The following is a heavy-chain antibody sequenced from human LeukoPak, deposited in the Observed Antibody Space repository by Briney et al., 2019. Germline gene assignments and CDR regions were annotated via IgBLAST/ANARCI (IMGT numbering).Heavy chain of an antibody. V-gene: IGHV4-59*01. CDR3: ARDIIRSSGLFDY. J-gene: IGHJ4*02. D-gene: IGHD3-22*01. CDR1: GGSISSYY. CDR2: IYYSGST. Sequence: SETLSLTCTVSGGSISSYYWSWIRQPPGKGLDWIGYIYYSGSTNYNPSLKSRVTISAVMSKSQFSLKLSSVTAADTAVYYCARDIIRSSGLFDYWGQGTLVTVSS.